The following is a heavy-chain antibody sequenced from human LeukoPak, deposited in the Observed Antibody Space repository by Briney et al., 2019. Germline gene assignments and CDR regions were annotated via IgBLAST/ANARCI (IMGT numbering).Heavy chain of an antibody. CDR3: AKGCLCYSGLSSWFHP. V-gene: IGHV3-23*01. Sequence: PGGSLRLSCAASGHRFSDYAWGWLRQAPGNGLEWVSGMSGSGGTYYADSVRGRFTISRDISKDTLHLQMDSLRADDTPVYYCAKGCLCYSGLSSWFHPWGQGTLVIVSS. CDR1: GHRFSDYA. J-gene: IGHJ5*02. CDR2: MSGSGGT. D-gene: IGHD2-15*01.